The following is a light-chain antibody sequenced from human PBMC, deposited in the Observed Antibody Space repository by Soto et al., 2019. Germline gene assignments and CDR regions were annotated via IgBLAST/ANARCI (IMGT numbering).Light chain of an antibody. CDR3: QQSYSSPPLFT. Sequence: DIQMTQSPSSLSASVGDRVTITCRASQSISRHLNWYQQKPGRAPNHLIYAASSLQSGVPSRFSGSGSGTDFNLTVSSLQPEDFATYYCQQSYSSPPLFTFGPGTKVD. CDR2: AAS. J-gene: IGKJ3*01. CDR1: QSISRH. V-gene: IGKV1-39*01.